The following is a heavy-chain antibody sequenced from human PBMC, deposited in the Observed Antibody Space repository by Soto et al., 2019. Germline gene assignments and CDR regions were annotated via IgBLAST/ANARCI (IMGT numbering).Heavy chain of an antibody. CDR3: ARNGNKDT. Sequence: PGGSLRLSCAASGFSFISYEMNWVRQPPGKGLEWVASISKSGDNIHYADSVQGRFTISRDNAKNILYLQMNSLRAEDTAFYFCARNGNKDTWGQGTQVTVSS. V-gene: IGHV3-48*03. CDR1: GFSFISYE. J-gene: IGHJ1*01. CDR2: ISKSGDNI. D-gene: IGHD4-17*01.